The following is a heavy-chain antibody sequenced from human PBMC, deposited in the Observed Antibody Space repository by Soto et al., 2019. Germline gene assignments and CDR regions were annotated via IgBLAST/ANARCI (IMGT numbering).Heavy chain of an antibody. CDR2: INHSGST. CDR3: AISSLDYGSYYYYGMDV. J-gene: IGHJ6*02. Sequence: SETLSLTCAVYGGSFSCYYWSWIRQPPGKGLEWIGEINHSGSTNYNPSLKSRVTISVDTSKNQFSLKLSSVTAADTAVYYCAISSLDYGSYYYYGMDVWGQGTTVTVSS. V-gene: IGHV4-34*01. D-gene: IGHD4-17*01. CDR1: GGSFSCYY.